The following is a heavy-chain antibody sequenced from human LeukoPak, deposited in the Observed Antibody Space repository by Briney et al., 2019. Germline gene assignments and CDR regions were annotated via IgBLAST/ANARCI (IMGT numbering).Heavy chain of an antibody. V-gene: IGHV1-46*01. J-gene: IGHJ4*02. CDR2: INPNGGSA. CDR1: GYTFTSYY. CDR3: AREGPYSDSSRSRFDY. Sequence: ASVKVSCKASGYTFTSYYMHWVRQAPGQGLEWMGVINPNGGSASYAQKFQGRVTLTRDTSTSTVYMELTSLRSEDTAIYYCAREGPYSDSSRSRFDYWGQGTLVTVSS. D-gene: IGHD6-6*01.